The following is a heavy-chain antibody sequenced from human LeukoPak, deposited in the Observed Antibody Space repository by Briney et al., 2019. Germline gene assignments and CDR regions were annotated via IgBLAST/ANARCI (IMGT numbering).Heavy chain of an antibody. CDR1: GFTFSSYG. J-gene: IGHJ4*02. D-gene: IGHD6-6*01. CDR2: IWYDGSNK. Sequence: GGSLRLSCAASGFTFSSYGMRWVREAPGKGLEWVAVIWYDGSNKYYADSVKGRFTISRDNSKNTLYLQMNSLRADDTAVYYCARGTRYYFDYWGQGTLVTVSS. V-gene: IGHV3-33*01. CDR3: ARGTRYYFDY.